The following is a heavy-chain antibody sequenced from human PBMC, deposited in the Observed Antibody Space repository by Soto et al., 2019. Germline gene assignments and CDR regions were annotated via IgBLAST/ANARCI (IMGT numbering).Heavy chain of an antibody. D-gene: IGHD3-9*01. J-gene: IGHJ4*02. CDR1: GDSLSSGGHY. Sequence: TLSLTCTVSGDSLSSGGHYWSWIRQHPGKGLEWIGHIYDSVNTYYSPSLRSRVTISADMSKNQFPLNLRSVTAADTAVYYCARVDHRGYFAILTDYWGQGTLVTVSS. CDR2: IYDSVNT. V-gene: IGHV4-31*03. CDR3: ARVDHRGYFAILTDY.